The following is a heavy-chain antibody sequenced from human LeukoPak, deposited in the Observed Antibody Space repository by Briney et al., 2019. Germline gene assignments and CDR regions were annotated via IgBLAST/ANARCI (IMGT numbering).Heavy chain of an antibody. D-gene: IGHD3-16*01. J-gene: IGHJ5*02. CDR3: ATQTLRSWFDP. CDR1: GGSFSGYY. Sequence: SETLSLTCAVYGGSFSGYYWSWIRQPPGKGLEWIGEINHSGSTNYNPSLKSRVTISVDTSKNQFSLKLGSVTAADTAVYYCATQTLRSWFDPWGQGTLVTVSS. CDR2: INHSGST. V-gene: IGHV4-34*01.